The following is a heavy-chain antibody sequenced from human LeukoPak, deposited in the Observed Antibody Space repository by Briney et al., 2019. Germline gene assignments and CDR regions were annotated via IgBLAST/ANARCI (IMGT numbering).Heavy chain of an antibody. CDR2: ISGDGGST. V-gene: IGHV3-43*02. CDR1: GFTFSSYW. Sequence: PGGSLRLSCAASGFTFSSYWMHWVRQAPGKGLEWVSLISGDGGSTYYADSVKGRFTISRDNGKNSLYLQMNSLRTEDTALYYCAKAHSSSWYAVGYWGQGTLVTVSS. D-gene: IGHD6-13*01. CDR3: AKAHSSSWYAVGY. J-gene: IGHJ4*02.